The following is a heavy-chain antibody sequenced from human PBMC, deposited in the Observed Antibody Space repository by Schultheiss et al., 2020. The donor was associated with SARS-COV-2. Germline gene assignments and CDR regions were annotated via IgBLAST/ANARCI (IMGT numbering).Heavy chain of an antibody. V-gene: IGHV3-48*01. Sequence: GGSLRLSCAASGFTFSSYSMNWVRQAPGKGLEWVSYISSSSSTIYYADSVKGRFTISRDNAKNSLYLQMNSLRAEDTAVYYCARDKDIVVVPAAPYYWGQGTLVTVSS. CDR2: ISSSSSTI. J-gene: IGHJ4*02. D-gene: IGHD2-2*01. CDR3: ARDKDIVVVPAAPYY. CDR1: GFTFSSYS.